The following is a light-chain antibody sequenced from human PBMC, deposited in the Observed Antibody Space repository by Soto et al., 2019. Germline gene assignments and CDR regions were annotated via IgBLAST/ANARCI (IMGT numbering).Light chain of an antibody. V-gene: IGKV3-15*01. CDR3: QQYNNWPQT. CDR2: GAS. J-gene: IGKJ1*01. CDR1: QSVSSN. Sequence: EIVMTQSPATLSVSPGERATLSCRTSQSVSSNLAWYQQKPGQAPRLLIYGASTRATDIPARFSGRGSGTDFTLTISSLQSEDFAVYYCQQYNNWPQTFGQGTKVDIK.